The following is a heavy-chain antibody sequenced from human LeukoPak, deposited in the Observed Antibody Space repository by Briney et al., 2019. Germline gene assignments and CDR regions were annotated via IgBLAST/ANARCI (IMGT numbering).Heavy chain of an antibody. Sequence: GRSLRLSCAASGFIFSSYGMHWVRRAPGKGLEWVARIWHDGSNDDYADSAKGRLTISRDNSKNTLYLQMNSLRAEDTAIYYCAKVTGDYYDTSGAFDCWGQGTLVTVSS. V-gene: IGHV3-33*06. J-gene: IGHJ4*02. CDR1: GFIFSSYG. CDR3: AKVTGDYYDTSGAFDC. CDR2: IWHDGSND. D-gene: IGHD3-22*01.